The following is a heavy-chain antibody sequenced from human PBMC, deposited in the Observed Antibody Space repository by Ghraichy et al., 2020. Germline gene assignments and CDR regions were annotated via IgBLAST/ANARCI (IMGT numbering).Heavy chain of an antibody. CDR3: AKDPPGGFRELILFDY. Sequence: GGSLRLSCAASGFTFSSYAMSWVRQAPGKGLEWVSAISGSGGSTYYADSVKGRFTISRDNSKNTLYLQMNSLRAEDTAVYYCAKDPPGGFRELILFDYWGQGTLVTVSS. V-gene: IGHV3-23*01. D-gene: IGHD3-10*01. CDR1: GFTFSSYA. J-gene: IGHJ4*02. CDR2: ISGSGGST.